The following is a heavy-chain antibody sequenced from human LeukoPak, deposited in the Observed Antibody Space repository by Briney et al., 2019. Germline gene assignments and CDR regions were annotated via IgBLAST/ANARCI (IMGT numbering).Heavy chain of an antibody. CDR1: GFTFSSYG. Sequence: GGSLRLSCAASGFTFSSYGMHWVRQAPGKGLEWVAFIRYDGSNKYYADSVKGRFTISGDNSKNTLYLQMNSLRAEDTAVYYCAGITMVRGVIEVGWFDPWGQGTLVTVSS. V-gene: IGHV3-30*02. CDR3: AGITMVRGVIEVGWFDP. D-gene: IGHD3-10*01. CDR2: IRYDGSNK. J-gene: IGHJ5*02.